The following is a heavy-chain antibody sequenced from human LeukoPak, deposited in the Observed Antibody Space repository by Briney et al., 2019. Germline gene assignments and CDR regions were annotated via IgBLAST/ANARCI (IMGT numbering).Heavy chain of an antibody. CDR3: ARGITIFGVVTMRWFDP. Sequence: SETLSLTCTGSVCSISIYYWLGIRHPPAHGQECSGYIYCSGSTNYKPSPKSRVTISVDPSKNQFSLKLSSVTAADTAVYYCARGITIFGVVTMRWFDPWGQGTLVSVSS. V-gene: IGHV4-59*01. CDR1: VCSISIYY. D-gene: IGHD3-3*01. CDR2: IYCSGST. J-gene: IGHJ5*02.